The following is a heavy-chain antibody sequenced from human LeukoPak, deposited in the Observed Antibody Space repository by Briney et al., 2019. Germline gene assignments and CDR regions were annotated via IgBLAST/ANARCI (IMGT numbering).Heavy chain of an antibody. CDR2: ISAYNGNT. Sequence: ASVKASCKASGYTFTSYGISWVRQAPGQGLEWMGWISAYNGNTNYAQKFQGRVTLTRDMSTSTDYLELSSLRSEDTAVYYCARDNSVRDEAWWFNPWGQGTLVTVSS. CDR3: ARDNSVRDEAWWFNP. CDR1: GYTFTSYG. D-gene: IGHD5-24*01. V-gene: IGHV1-18*01. J-gene: IGHJ5*02.